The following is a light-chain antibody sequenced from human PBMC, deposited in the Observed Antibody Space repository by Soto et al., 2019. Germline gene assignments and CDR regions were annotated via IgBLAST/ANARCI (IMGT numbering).Light chain of an antibody. Sequence: EIVLTQSPGTLSFFPGERATLSCRANQSVRSAYLAWYQQKPGQAPRLLIYGASSRATGVPDRFSGSGSGTDFTLTIRRLEPEDFALYYCQQYGGSPQTFGPGTKVEV. CDR2: GAS. J-gene: IGKJ1*01. CDR3: QQYGGSPQT. V-gene: IGKV3-20*01. CDR1: QSVRSAY.